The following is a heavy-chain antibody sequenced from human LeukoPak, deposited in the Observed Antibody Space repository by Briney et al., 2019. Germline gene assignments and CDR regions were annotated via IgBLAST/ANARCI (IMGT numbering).Heavy chain of an antibody. D-gene: IGHD2-2*01. CDR2: INAGNGNT. J-gene: IGHJ4*02. V-gene: IGHV1-3*01. CDR1: GYTFTSYA. Sequence: VASVKVSCKASGYTFTSYAMHWVRQAPGQRLEWMGWINAGNGNTKYSQKFQGRVTITRDTSASTAYMELSSLRSEDTAVYYCARADPVIVVVPAAMDEDYWGQGTLVTVSS. CDR3: ARADPVIVVVPAAMDEDY.